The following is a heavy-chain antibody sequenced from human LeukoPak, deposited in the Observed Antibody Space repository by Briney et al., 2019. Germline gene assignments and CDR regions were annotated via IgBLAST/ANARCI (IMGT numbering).Heavy chain of an antibody. CDR3: AHRGRTGALVDY. V-gene: IGHV2-5*02. J-gene: IGHJ4*02. CDR2: IYWDDDK. CDR1: GFSLSTSGVG. D-gene: IGHD1-1*01. Sequence: SGPTLVNPTQPLTLTCTFSGFSLSTSGVGVCWSRQPPGQALEWLALIYWDDDKRYSPSLQSRLTITKDTSKNQVVLTMTNMDPVDTATYYCAHRGRTGALVDYWGQGILVTVSS.